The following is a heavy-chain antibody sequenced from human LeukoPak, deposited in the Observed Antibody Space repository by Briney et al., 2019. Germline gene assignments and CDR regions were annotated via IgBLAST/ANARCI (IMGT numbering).Heavy chain of an antibody. Sequence: ASVKVSCKASGYTFTSYGISWVRQAPGQGLEWMGWMNPNSGNTGYAQKFQGRVTMTRNTSISTAYMELSSLRSEDTAVYYCARGRRANWFDPWGQGTLVTVSS. CDR2: MNPNSGNT. D-gene: IGHD3-10*01. J-gene: IGHJ5*02. V-gene: IGHV1-8*02. CDR3: ARGRRANWFDP. CDR1: GYTFTSYG.